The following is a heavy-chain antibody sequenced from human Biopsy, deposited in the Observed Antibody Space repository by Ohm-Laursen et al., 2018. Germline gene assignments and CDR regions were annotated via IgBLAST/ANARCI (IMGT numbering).Heavy chain of an antibody. CDR1: GASISDYY. CDR2: IFTSGST. J-gene: IGHJ4*02. V-gene: IGHV4-4*07. Sequence: TLSLTCAVSGASISDYYCVWIRQPAGKGLEWIGLIFTSGSTTYNPSLRSRVTMSVDTSKNQFTLNLNSVTAADTAMYYCAKGYTDYADSSGFSYYFRYWGQGTLVTVSS. CDR3: AKGYTDYADSSGFSYYFRY. D-gene: IGHD3-22*01.